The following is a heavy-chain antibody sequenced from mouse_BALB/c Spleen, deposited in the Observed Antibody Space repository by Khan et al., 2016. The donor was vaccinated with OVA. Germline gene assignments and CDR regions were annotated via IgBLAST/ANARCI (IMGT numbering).Heavy chain of an antibody. CDR1: GFAFSSYA. Sequence: EVQLVESGGGSVKPGGSLKLSCAVSGFAFSSYAMSWVRQTPEKRLEWVASISSGGSNYYPDSVKGRFTISRDNARNILYLQMSSLRSVDMAIYYCAREAYRYDEYYFDYGGQGTTRTVAS. J-gene: IGHJ2*01. CDR3: AREAYRYDEYYFDY. D-gene: IGHD2-14*01. CDR2: ISSGGSN. V-gene: IGHV5-6-5*01.